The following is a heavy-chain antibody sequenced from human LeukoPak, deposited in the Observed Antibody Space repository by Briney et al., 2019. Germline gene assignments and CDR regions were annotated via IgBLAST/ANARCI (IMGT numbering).Heavy chain of an antibody. CDR3: ARALIAVAGITLYYFDY. V-gene: IGHV3-7*01. Sequence: RAGGSLRLSCAASGFTFSSYWMNWVRQAPGKGLEWVANIKQDGNEKYYVDSVKGRFTISRDNAKNSLYLQMNSLRAEDTAVYYCARALIAVAGITLYYFDYWGQGTLVTVSS. D-gene: IGHD6-19*01. J-gene: IGHJ4*02. CDR2: IKQDGNEK. CDR1: GFTFSSYW.